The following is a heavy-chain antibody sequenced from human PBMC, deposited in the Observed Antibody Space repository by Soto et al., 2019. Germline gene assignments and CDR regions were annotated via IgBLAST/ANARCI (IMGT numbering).Heavy chain of an antibody. J-gene: IGHJ4*02. Sequence: ASVKVSCKASGYTFTSYGISWVRQAPGQGLEWMGWISTYNGNTNYAQKLQGRVTMTTDTSTSTAYMELRSLRSDDTAVYFCARALSQYDFWSGYPLDYWGQGTLVTVSS. V-gene: IGHV1-18*01. CDR1: GYTFTSYG. CDR2: ISTYNGNT. D-gene: IGHD3-3*01. CDR3: ARALSQYDFWSGYPLDY.